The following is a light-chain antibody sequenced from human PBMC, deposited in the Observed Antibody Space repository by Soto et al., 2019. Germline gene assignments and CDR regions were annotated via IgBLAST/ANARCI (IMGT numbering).Light chain of an antibody. V-gene: IGKV3-20*01. CDR1: QSVSSTY. CDR2: GAS. CDR3: QQNGGSPLT. Sequence: EIVLTQSPGTLSLSPGGRATLSCRASQSVSSTYLAWYQQKPGQAPRLLIYGASSRATGIPDRFSGSGFATDFTLTISRLELEDFAVYYCQQNGGSPLTFGPGTKVEIK. J-gene: IGKJ3*01.